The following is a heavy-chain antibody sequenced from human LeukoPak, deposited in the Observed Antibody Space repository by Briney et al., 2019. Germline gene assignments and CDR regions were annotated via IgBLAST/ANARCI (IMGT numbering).Heavy chain of an antibody. D-gene: IGHD2-2*01. CDR1: GYSFTNYW. V-gene: IGHV5-51*01. CDR2: IYPGDSDT. Sequence: LGESLKISCKGSGYSFTNYWIGWVRQMPGKGLEWMGIIYPGDSDTRYSPSFQGQVTISADKSVSTAYLQWSSLKASDTAMYYCARSSGFTSRMTFDIWGQGTMDTVSS. CDR3: ARSSGFTSRMTFDI. J-gene: IGHJ3*02.